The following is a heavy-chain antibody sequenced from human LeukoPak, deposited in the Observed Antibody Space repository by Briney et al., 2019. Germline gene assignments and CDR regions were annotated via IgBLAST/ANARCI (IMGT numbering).Heavy chain of an antibody. CDR2: VSGSGGST. D-gene: IGHD3-9*01. V-gene: IGHV3-23*01. CDR3: ARGGGLRYFDWLCDY. J-gene: IGHJ4*02. CDR1: GFTFSSYA. Sequence: GGSLRLSCAASGFTFSSYAMTWVRQAPGKGLEWVSAVSGSGGSTYYADSVKGRFTISRDNAKNSLYLQMNSLRAEDTAVYYCARGGGLRYFDWLCDYWGQGTLVTVSS.